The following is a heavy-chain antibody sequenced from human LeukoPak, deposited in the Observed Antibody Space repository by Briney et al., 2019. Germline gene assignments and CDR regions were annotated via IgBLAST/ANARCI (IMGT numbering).Heavy chain of an antibody. V-gene: IGHV3-48*02. D-gene: IGHD6-13*01. CDR2: ITGSSRTI. Sequence: GGSPTLSCAASEFTFSTYSMNWVRQPPGKGLEWVSYITGSSRTIYYADSVKGRFTISRDNAKNSLYLQMNSLRDEDTAVYYCGRDGGSSWEIDYWGQGTLITVSS. J-gene: IGHJ4*02. CDR1: EFTFSTYS. CDR3: GRDGGSSWEIDY.